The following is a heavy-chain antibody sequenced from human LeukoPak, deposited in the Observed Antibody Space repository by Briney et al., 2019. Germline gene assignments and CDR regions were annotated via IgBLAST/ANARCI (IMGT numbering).Heavy chain of an antibody. V-gene: IGHV1-69*13. CDR1: GGTFSSYA. D-gene: IGHD2-2*02. Sequence: SVKVSCKASGGTFSSYAISWVRQAPGQGLEWMGGIIPIFGTANYAQKFQGRVTITADESTSTAYMELSSLRSEDTAVYYCAREVPAAIGWFAPGGQGTLVTVSP. CDR3: AREVPAAIGWFAP. J-gene: IGHJ5*02. CDR2: IIPIFGTA.